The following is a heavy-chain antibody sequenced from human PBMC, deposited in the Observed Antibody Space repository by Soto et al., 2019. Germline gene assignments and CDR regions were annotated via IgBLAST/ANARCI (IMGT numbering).Heavy chain of an antibody. D-gene: IGHD3-3*01. J-gene: IGHJ6*02. Sequence: SETLSLTCTVSGGSISSYYWSWIRQPPGKGLEWIGSIYYSGSTYYNPSLKSRVTISVDTSKNQFSLKLSSVTAADTAVYYCARPRFLEWLFRGTYYGMDVWGQGTTVTVSS. CDR1: GGSISSYY. CDR3: ARPRFLEWLFRGTYYGMDV. V-gene: IGHV4-59*05. CDR2: IYYSGST.